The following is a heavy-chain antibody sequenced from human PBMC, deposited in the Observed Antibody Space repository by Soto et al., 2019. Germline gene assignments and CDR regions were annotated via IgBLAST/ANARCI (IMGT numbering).Heavy chain of an antibody. CDR1: GFTFRNFA. V-gene: IGHV3-23*01. CDR3: AKASRLSTSWPLDS. CDR2: VTGSGKNT. J-gene: IGHJ4*02. D-gene: IGHD2-2*01. Sequence: EVQLLESGGGLTQPGGSLRLSCAVSGFTFRNFAMAWVRQAPGKGLDWVSAVTGSGKNTYYADSVKGRFTISRDNSKNTMSLVLTSVSPEDTAIYYCAKASRLSTSWPLDSWGQGTLVTVSS.